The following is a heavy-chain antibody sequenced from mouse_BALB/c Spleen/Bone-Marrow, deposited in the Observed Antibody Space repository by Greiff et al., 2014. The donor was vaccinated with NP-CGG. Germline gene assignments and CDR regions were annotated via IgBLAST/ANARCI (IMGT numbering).Heavy chain of an antibody. CDR1: GYTFTSYY. Sequence: VQLQQSGAELVKPGASVKLSCKASGYTFTSYYMYWVKQRPGQGLEWFGEINPSNGGTNFNEKFKNKATLTVDKSSSTAYMQLSSLTSEDSAVYYCSRGRRDALDYWGPGTSVTVSS. CDR3: SRGRRDALDY. V-gene: IGHV1S81*02. CDR2: INPSNGGT. J-gene: IGHJ4*01.